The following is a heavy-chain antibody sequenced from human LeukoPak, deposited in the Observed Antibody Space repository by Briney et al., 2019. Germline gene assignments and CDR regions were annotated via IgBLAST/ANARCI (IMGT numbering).Heavy chain of an antibody. J-gene: IGHJ4*02. D-gene: IGHD6-13*01. CDR2: INPNSGGT. CDR1: GYTFTGYY. V-gene: IGHV1-2*02. Sequence: ASVKVSCKASGYTFTGYYMHWVRQAPGQGLEWMGWINPNSGGTNYAQKFQGRVTMTRDTSISTAYMELSRLRSDDTAVYYCARSFQGSSSWYVYWSQGTLVTVSS. CDR3: ARSFQGSSSWYVY.